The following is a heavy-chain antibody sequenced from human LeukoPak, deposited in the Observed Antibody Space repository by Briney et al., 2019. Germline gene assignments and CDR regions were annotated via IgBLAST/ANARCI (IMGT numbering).Heavy chain of an antibody. Sequence: SVKVSCKASGGTFSSYAISWVRQAPGQGLEWLGGIIPIFGTANYAQKFQGRVTITTGESTSTAYMELSSLRSEDTAVYYCASALAARPRYYYYMDVWGKGTTVTVSS. J-gene: IGHJ6*03. CDR1: GGTFSSYA. CDR3: ASALAARPRYYYYMDV. D-gene: IGHD6-6*01. CDR2: IIPIFGTA. V-gene: IGHV1-69*05.